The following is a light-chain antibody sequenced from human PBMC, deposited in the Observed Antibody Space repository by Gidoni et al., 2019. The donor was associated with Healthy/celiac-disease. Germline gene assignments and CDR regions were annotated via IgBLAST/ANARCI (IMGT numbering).Light chain of an antibody. V-gene: IGKV1-39*01. J-gene: IGKJ2*01. CDR2: AAS. CDR1: QSISSY. CDR3: QQSYSTPYT. Sequence: QSPSSLSASVGDRVTITCRARQSISSYLNWYQQKPGKAPKLLIYAASSLQSGVPSRFSGSGSGTDFTLTISSLQPEDFATYYCQQSYSTPYTFGQGTKLEIK.